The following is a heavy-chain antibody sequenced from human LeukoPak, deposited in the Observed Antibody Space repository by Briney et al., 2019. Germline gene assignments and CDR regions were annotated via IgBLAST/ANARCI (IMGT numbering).Heavy chain of an antibody. Sequence: PRGSLRLSCAASGFTFSSYAMYWVRQAPGKGLEWVAVISYDGSNKYYADSVEGRFTISRDNSKNTLYLQMNSLRAEDTAVYYCARVVVIGRLDLDYWGQGTLVTVSS. CDR3: ARVVVIGRLDLDY. J-gene: IGHJ4*02. D-gene: IGHD3-22*01. CDR1: GFTFSSYA. CDR2: ISYDGSNK. V-gene: IGHV3-30*04.